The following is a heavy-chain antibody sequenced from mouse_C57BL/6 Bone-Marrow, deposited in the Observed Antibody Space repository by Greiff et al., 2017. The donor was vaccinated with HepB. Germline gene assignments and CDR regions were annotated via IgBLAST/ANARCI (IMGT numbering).Heavy chain of an antibody. Sequence: QVQLQQPGAELVKPGASVKLSCKASGYTFTSYWMQWVKQRPGQGLEWIGEIDPSDSYTNYNQKFKGKATLTVDTSSSTAYMQLSSLTSEDSAVYYCGPLFYYFDYWGQGTTLTVSS. V-gene: IGHV1-50*01. CDR2: IDPSDSYT. CDR3: GPLFYYFDY. CDR1: GYTFTSYW. J-gene: IGHJ2*01.